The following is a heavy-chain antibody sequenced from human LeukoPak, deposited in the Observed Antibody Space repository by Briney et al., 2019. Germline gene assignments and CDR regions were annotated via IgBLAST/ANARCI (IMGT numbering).Heavy chain of an antibody. V-gene: IGHV3-7*01. CDR1: GFTFSDSW. J-gene: IGHJ4*02. Sequence: GGSLRLSCEASGFTFSDSWMTWVRQAPGKGLEWMAHIKEDGTDKNYVDSVKGRFTISRDNAKKSLFLQMNSLRAEDTALYYCARDRGWFTFDYWGQGTLVTVSS. CDR2: IKEDGTDK. CDR3: ARDRGWFTFDY. D-gene: IGHD6-19*01.